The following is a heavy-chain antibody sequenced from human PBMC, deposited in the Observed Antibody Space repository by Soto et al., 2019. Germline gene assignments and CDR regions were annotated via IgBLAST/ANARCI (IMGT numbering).Heavy chain of an antibody. Sequence: GASVKVSCKSSGYPFTHYGISWVRQAPGQGLEWMGRIIPILGIANYAQKFQGRVTITADKSTSTAYMELSSLRSEDTAVYYCARDRDTARRREYGMDVWGQGTTVTVSS. CDR2: IIPILGIA. D-gene: IGHD5-18*01. J-gene: IGHJ6*02. CDR3: ARDRDTARRREYGMDV. V-gene: IGHV1-69*04. CDR1: GYPFTHYG.